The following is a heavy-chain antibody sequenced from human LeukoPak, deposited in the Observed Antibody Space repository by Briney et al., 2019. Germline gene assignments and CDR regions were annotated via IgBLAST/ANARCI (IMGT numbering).Heavy chain of an antibody. Sequence: EASVKVSCKASGYTFTGYYMHWVRPAPGQGLEWMGWINPNSGGTNYAQKFQGRVTMTRDTSISTAYMELSRLRSDDTAVYYCARDIREYSSSSWFDPWGQGTLVTVSS. J-gene: IGHJ5*02. D-gene: IGHD6-6*01. V-gene: IGHV1-2*02. CDR2: INPNSGGT. CDR1: GYTFTGYY. CDR3: ARDIREYSSSSWFDP.